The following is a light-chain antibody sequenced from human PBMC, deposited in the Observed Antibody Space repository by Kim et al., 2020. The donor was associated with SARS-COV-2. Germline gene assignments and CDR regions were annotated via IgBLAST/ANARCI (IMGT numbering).Light chain of an antibody. CDR3: QQYDSSLWT. CDR2: GAS. J-gene: IGKJ1*01. V-gene: IGKV3-20*01. Sequence: PGDRATLSCRASQSVSSNYLAWYQQKPGQAPRLLIYGASSRATGIPIRFSGSGSATDFTLTISRLEPEDFAVYYCQQYDSSLWTFGQGTKVDIK. CDR1: QSVSSNY.